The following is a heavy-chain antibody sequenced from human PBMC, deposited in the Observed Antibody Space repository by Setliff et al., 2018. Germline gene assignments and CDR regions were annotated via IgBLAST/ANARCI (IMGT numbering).Heavy chain of an antibody. V-gene: IGHV4-59*08. CDR1: GGAVSGDY. J-gene: IGHJ6*03. D-gene: IGHD3-3*01. CDR3: ARMSGFQYMDV. CDR2: INYSGST. Sequence: SETLSLTCSVSGGAVSGDYWTWIRQPPGKGLEYIGYINYSGSTNYNPSLKSRVTISGDTSKNQVSLRLSSVTAADTAVYHCARMSGFQYMDVWGKGTTVTVSS.